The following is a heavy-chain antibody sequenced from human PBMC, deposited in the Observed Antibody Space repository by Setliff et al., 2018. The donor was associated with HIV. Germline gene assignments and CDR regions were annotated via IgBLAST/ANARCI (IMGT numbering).Heavy chain of an antibody. Sequence: PGGSLRLSCAASGFTFSSFWMSWVRQAPGKGLEWVANIDQDGGENYYVDSVKVRFTISRDNAKNSLYLKMNSLSAEDTAVYYCAKDPRAAVATICDYWGQGTLVTGSS. V-gene: IGHV3-7*05. CDR1: GFTFSSFW. CDR2: IDQDGGEN. D-gene: IGHD5-12*01. J-gene: IGHJ4*02. CDR3: AKDPRAAVATICDY.